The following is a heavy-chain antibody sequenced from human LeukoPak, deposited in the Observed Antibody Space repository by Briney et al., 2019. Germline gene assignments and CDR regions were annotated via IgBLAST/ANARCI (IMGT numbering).Heavy chain of an antibody. D-gene: IGHD6-13*01. CDR1: GGSISSYY. CDR2: IYTSGST. Sequence: SETLSLTCTVSGGSISSYYWSWIRQPAGKGLEWIGRIYTSGSTNYNPSLKSRVTMSVDTSKNQFSLKLSSVTAADTAVYYCARGTRQQLPVHWFDPWGQGTLVTVSS. J-gene: IGHJ5*02. CDR3: ARGTRQQLPVHWFDP. V-gene: IGHV4-4*07.